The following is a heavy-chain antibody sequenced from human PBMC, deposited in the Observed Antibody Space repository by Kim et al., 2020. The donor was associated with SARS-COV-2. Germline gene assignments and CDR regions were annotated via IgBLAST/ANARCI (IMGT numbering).Heavy chain of an antibody. CDR1: GFTFSDSW. V-gene: IGHV3-15*01. D-gene: IGHD6-19*01. CDR3: TTGCRGSCWYLGCVY. J-gene: IGHJ4*02. CDR2: LKSKADGGTT. Sequence: GGSLRLSCAASGFTFSDSWMTWVRQAPGKGLEWVCRLKSKADGGTTDYAAHVKGRFSISRDDSKNTLYLQMNSLKTEDTAVYYCTTGCRGSCWYLGCVYWGQGTLFTVSS.